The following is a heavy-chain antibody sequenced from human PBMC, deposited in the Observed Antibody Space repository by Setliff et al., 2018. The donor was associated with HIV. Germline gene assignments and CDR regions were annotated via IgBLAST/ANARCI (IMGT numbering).Heavy chain of an antibody. V-gene: IGHV4-59*11. CDR2: IYYNVNN. CDR3: ARDQRLLGIQPPYWYFDL. D-gene: IGHD6-25*01. CDR1: GVSISSQY. J-gene: IGHJ2*01. Sequence: SETLSLTCAVSGVSISSQYWSWIRQPPGKGLEWIGFIYYNVNNNYNPSLKSRVSISIDTSKNQFSLNLTSLTAADTAVYYCARDQRLLGIQPPYWYFDLWGRGTLVTVYS.